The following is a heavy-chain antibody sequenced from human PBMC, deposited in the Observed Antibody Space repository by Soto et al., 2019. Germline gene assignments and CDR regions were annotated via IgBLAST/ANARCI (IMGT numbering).Heavy chain of an antibody. D-gene: IGHD3-3*01. CDR2: INHSGST. V-gene: IGHV4-34*01. CDR3: ARGDQGIFGVVIRGNWFDP. Sequence: ETLSLTCAVYGGSFSGYYWSWIRQPPGKGLEWIGEINHSGSTNYNPSLKSRVTISVDTSKNQFSLKLSSVTAADTAVYYCARGDQGIFGVVIRGNWFDPWGQGTLVTVS. CDR1: GGSFSGYY. J-gene: IGHJ5*02.